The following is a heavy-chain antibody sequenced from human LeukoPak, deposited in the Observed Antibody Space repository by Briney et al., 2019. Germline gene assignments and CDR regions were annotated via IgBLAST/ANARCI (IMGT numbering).Heavy chain of an antibody. Sequence: SETLSLTCAVYGGPFCGYYWRWLREPPGKGLEWIGEINHSGSNNYNPSLKSRVTISVDTSNNQFSLKLSSVTAADTAVYYCARGSRADISSWYRALGWFDPWGQGTLVTGSS. CDR2: INHSGSN. CDR3: ARGSRADISSWYRALGWFDP. D-gene: IGHD6-13*01. CDR1: GGPFCGYY. V-gene: IGHV4-34*01. J-gene: IGHJ5*02.